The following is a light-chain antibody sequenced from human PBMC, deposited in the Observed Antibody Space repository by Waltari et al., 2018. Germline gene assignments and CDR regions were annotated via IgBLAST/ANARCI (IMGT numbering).Light chain of an antibody. V-gene: IGLV2-23*02. CDR3: CSYGGSSTFVI. Sequence: QSPLTQPAAVSGSPGQSITISCTGTSRYVGSFNLVSWYQQHPNNAPKLMIYQVSKRPSGLSNRFSGSKSGNTASLTISGLQAEDEAEYYCCSYGGSSTFVIFGGGTKLTVL. CDR1: SRYVGSFNL. J-gene: IGLJ2*01. CDR2: QVS.